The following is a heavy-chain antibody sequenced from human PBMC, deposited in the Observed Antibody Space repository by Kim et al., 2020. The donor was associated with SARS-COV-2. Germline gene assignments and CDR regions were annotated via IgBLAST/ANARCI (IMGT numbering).Heavy chain of an antibody. V-gene: IGHV4-59*01. D-gene: IGHD6-13*01. CDR1: GASINTYY. CDR3: ARAGKMEAARTFDF. CDR2: VYYNGDS. J-gene: IGHJ4*02. Sequence: SETLSLTCTVSGASINTYYWSWSRRPPGKGLEWIGYVYYNGDSDYNPSLKSRLTISIDTSKNQFSLKLTSVTAADTAVYYCARAGKMEAARTFDFWGQGKLVTVSA.